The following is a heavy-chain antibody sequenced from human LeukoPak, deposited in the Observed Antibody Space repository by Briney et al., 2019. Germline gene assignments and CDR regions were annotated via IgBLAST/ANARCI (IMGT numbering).Heavy chain of an antibody. CDR2: IYYSGST. J-gene: IGHJ5*02. D-gene: IGHD6-13*01. V-gene: IGHV4-59*01. Sequence: SETLSLTCTVSGGSISSYYWSWIRQPPGKGLEGIGYIYYSGSTNYNPSLKSRVTISVDPSKNQFSLKLSSVTAADTAVYYCARGPPGYSSSWYGGIEFDPWGQGALVTVSS. CDR1: GGSISSYY. CDR3: ARGPPGYSSSWYGGIEFDP.